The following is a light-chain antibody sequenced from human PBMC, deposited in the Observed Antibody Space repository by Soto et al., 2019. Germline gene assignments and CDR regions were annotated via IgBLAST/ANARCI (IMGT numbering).Light chain of an antibody. CDR1: SSDVGGYNY. V-gene: IGLV2-14*03. CDR3: CSYTSSGTLVV. CDR2: DVT. Sequence: QSALTQPASVSGSPGQSITISCTGTSSDVGGYNYVSWYQQHPGKAPELMIYDVTNRPSGVSNRFAGSKSGSKASLTISGLQDEDEAAYYCCSYTSSGTLVVFGGGTTVTVL. J-gene: IGLJ2*01.